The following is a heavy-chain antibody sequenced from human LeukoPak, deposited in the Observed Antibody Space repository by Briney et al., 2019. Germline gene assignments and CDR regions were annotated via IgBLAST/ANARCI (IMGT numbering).Heavy chain of an antibody. V-gene: IGHV4-59*01. CDR3: ARAAWGSTSWYDY. CDR1: GGSISNYY. CDR2: IYYSGST. Sequence: SETLSLTCTVSGGSISNYYWSWVRQPPGKGLEWIGYIYYSGSTNYSPSLKSRVTISVDTSKNQLSLKLSSVTAADTAVYYCARAAWGSTSWYDYWGQGTLVTVSS. J-gene: IGHJ4*02. D-gene: IGHD2-2*01.